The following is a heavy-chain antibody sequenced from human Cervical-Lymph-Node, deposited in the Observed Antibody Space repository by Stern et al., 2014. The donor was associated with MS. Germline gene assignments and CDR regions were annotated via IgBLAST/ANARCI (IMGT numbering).Heavy chain of an antibody. D-gene: IGHD1-1*01. CDR2: IYPGDSET. Sequence: DQLVQSGAEVRKPGESLRISCEVSGYRFTNNWIGWGRQVPGKGLELMGIIYPGDSETRYSPSFQGQVTILVDKSNSITYLQWSSLKPSDTAIYYCARRGHGYMGIDYWGQGTLVTVSS. J-gene: IGHJ4*02. CDR3: ARRGHGYMGIDY. CDR1: GYRFTNNW. V-gene: IGHV5-51*03.